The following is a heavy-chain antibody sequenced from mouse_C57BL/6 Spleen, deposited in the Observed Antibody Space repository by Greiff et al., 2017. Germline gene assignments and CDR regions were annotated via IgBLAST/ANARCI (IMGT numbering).Heavy chain of an antibody. CDR3: ARDDYDHYWYFDV. D-gene: IGHD2-4*01. Sequence: EVKLVESGGGLVKPGGSLKLSCAASGFTFSDYGMHWVRQAPEKGLEWVAYISSGSSTIYYADTVKGRFTISRDNAKNTLFLQMTSLRSEDTAMYYCARDDYDHYWYFDVWGTGTTVTVSS. CDR2: ISSGSSTI. CDR1: GFTFSDYG. J-gene: IGHJ1*03. V-gene: IGHV5-17*01.